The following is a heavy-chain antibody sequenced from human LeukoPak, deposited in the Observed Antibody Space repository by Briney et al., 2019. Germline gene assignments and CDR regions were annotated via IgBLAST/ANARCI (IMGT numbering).Heavy chain of an antibody. Sequence: SETLSLTCTVSGGSISSYYWSWIRQPPGKGLEWIGYIYYSGSTNYNPSLKSRDTISVDTSKNQFSLKLSSVTAADTAVYYCARSKGIFTCYCFDHWGQGTLVTVSS. V-gene: IGHV4-59*01. J-gene: IGHJ4*02. CDR2: IYYSGST. D-gene: IGHD3-9*01. CDR3: ARSKGIFTCYCFDH. CDR1: GGSISSYY.